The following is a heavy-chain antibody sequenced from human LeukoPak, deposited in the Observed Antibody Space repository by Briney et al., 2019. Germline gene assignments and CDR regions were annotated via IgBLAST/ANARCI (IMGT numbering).Heavy chain of an antibody. CDR3: ARATWDPNYYYYMDV. J-gene: IGHJ6*03. CDR1: GFTFSSYA. D-gene: IGHD1-26*01. V-gene: IGHV3-21*01. CDR2: ISSSSSYI. Sequence: GGSLRLSCAASGFTFSSYAMHWVRQAPGKGLEWVSSISSSSSYIYYADSVKGRFTISRDNAKNSLFLQMNSLRAEDTAVYFCARATWDPNYYYYMDVWGKGTTVTISS.